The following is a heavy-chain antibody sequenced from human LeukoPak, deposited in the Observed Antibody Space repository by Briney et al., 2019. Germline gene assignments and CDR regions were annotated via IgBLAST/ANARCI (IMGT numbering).Heavy chain of an antibody. CDR3: ANENYYDSSGYIDY. V-gene: IGHV3-30*02. CDR2: IRNDGSNK. Sequence: PGGSLRLSCAASGFTFSSYGMHWVRQAPGKGLEWVAFIRNDGSNKYYTDSVKGRFTISRDNSKNTLYLQMNSLTAEDTAVYHCANENYYDSSGYIDYWGQGTLVTVSS. D-gene: IGHD3-22*01. CDR1: GFTFSSYG. J-gene: IGHJ4*02.